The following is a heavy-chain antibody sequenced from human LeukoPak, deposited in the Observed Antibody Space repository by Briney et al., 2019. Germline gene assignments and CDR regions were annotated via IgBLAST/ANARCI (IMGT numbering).Heavy chain of an antibody. J-gene: IGHJ5*02. CDR2: IYPGDSDT. CDR1: GYSFTSYW. CDR3: ARPAGRTDPGWFDP. D-gene: IGHD6-13*01. Sequence: GASLQISYEGSGYSFTSYWIGWVRPMPGEGLEWMGIIYPGDSDTRYSPSFQGQVTISADKTISTAYLQWSSLKASDTAMYYCARPAGRTDPGWFDPWGQGTLVTVSS. V-gene: IGHV5-51*01.